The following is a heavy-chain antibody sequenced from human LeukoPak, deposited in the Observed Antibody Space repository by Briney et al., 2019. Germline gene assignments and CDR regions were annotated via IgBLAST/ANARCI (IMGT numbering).Heavy chain of an antibody. CDR2: IYYSGST. D-gene: IGHD6-6*01. CDR3: ARYSSSFGWFDP. CDR1: GGSICSGGYY. J-gene: IGHJ5*02. V-gene: IGHV4-31*03. Sequence: SETLSLTCTVSGGSICSGGYYWSWIRQHPGKGLEWIGYIYYSGSTYYTPSLKSRVTISVDTSKNQFSLKLSSVTAADTAVYYCARYSSSFGWFDPWGQGTLVTVSS.